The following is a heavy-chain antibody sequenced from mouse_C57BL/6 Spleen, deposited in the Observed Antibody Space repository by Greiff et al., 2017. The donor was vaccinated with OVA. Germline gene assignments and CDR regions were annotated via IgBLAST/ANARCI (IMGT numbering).Heavy chain of an antibody. CDR1: GFTFSSYG. Sequence: EVKLMESGGDLVKPGGSLKLSCAASGFTFSSYGMSWVRQTPDKRLEWVATISSGGSYTYYPDSVKGRFTISRDNAKNTLYLQMSSLKSEDTAMYYCARQAQGGNYDYAMDYWGQGTSVTVSS. J-gene: IGHJ4*01. D-gene: IGHD2-1*01. CDR3: ARQAQGGNYDYAMDY. CDR2: ISSGGSYT. V-gene: IGHV5-6*01.